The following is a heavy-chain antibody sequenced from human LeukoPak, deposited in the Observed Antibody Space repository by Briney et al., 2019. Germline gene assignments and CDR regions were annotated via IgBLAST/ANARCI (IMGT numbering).Heavy chain of an antibody. J-gene: IGHJ4*02. CDR3: AREGSSEESSDY. CDR1: GYTFTSYD. V-gene: IGHV1-8*01. D-gene: IGHD6-6*01. CDR2: MNPNSGNT. Sequence: ASVKVSCKASGYTFTSYDINWVRQATGQGLEWMGWMNPNSGNTGYAQKFQGRVTMTRNTSISTAYMELSSLRSEDTAVYYCAREGSSEESSDYWGQGTLVTVSS.